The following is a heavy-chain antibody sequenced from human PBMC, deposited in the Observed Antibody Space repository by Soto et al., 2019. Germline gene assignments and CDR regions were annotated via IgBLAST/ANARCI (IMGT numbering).Heavy chain of an antibody. Sequence: ASVKVSCKASGYTFTDYYVHWVRQAPGQGLEWMGWINPNSGGTKSAQKFQDRVTISRDTSASTAYMELTSLRSEDTAVYYCARDTGDGTFDFWGQGTLVTVSS. V-gene: IGHV1-2*02. CDR3: ARDTGDGTFDF. CDR1: GYTFTDYY. D-gene: IGHD7-27*01. J-gene: IGHJ4*02. CDR2: INPNSGGT.